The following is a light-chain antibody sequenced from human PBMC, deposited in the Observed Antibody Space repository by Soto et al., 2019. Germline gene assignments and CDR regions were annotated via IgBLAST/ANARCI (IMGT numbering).Light chain of an antibody. CDR1: QSISSW. Sequence: DIQMTQSPSTLSASVGDRVTITCRASQSISSWLAWYQQKPGKAPTLLIYDASSLESGVPSRCSGSGSGTEFTLTISSLQPDDFASYYCQQYNSYSLTFGQGTKVEIK. V-gene: IGKV1-5*01. J-gene: IGKJ1*01. CDR3: QQYNSYSLT. CDR2: DAS.